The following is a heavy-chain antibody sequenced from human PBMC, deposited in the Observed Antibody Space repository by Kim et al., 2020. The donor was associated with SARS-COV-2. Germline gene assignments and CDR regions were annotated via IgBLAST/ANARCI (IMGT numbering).Heavy chain of an antibody. CDR3: AKYSSGYFLGAFDY. D-gene: IGHD3-22*01. Sequence: ADSVKGRFTISRDNSKNTLYLQMNSLRAEDTAVYYCAKYSSGYFLGAFDYWGQGTLVTVSS. J-gene: IGHJ4*02. V-gene: IGHV3-23*03.